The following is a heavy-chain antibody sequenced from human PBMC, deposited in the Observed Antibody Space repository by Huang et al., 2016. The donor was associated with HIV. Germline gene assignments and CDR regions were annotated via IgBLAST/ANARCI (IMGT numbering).Heavy chain of an antibody. CDR2: IYYRGRT. D-gene: IGHD2-15*01. J-gene: IGHJ4*02. CDR3: RGAILVVVAATRYYFDY. CDR1: GGSISSSSYY. Sequence: QLQLQESGPGLVKPSETLSLTCTVSGGSISSSSYYWGWIRQPPGKGLEWIGIIYYRGRTDDNPSLKSRVTISVDTSKNQFSLKLSSVTAADTAVYYCRGAILVVVAATRYYFDYWGQGTLVTVSS. V-gene: IGHV4-39*01.